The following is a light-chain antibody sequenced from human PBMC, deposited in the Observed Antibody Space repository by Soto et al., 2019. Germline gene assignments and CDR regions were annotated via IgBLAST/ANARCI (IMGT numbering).Light chain of an antibody. CDR1: QSVNSNY. V-gene: IGKV3-20*01. CDR2: GAS. J-gene: IGKJ1*01. Sequence: DTVLTQSPGTLSLSPGERATLSCRASQSVNSNYLARYQQKPGQAPRLLIYGASSRATGIPDRFSGSGSGTDFILTISRLEPDDFAVYYCQQYGRSPRTFGQGTKVDIK. CDR3: QQYGRSPRT.